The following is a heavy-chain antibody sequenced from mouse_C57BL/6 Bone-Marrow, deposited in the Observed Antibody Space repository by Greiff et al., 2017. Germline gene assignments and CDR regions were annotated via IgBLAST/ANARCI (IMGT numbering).Heavy chain of an antibody. Sequence: VQLQQSGPELVKPGASVKISCKASGYSFTGYYMNWVKQSPEKSLEWIGEINPSTGGTTYNQKFKAKATLTVDKSSSTAYMQLKSLTSEDSAVXYCASRWLPFDYWGQGTTLTVSS. V-gene: IGHV1-42*01. CDR2: INPSTGGT. CDR1: GYSFTGYY. D-gene: IGHD2-3*01. J-gene: IGHJ2*01. CDR3: ASRWLPFDY.